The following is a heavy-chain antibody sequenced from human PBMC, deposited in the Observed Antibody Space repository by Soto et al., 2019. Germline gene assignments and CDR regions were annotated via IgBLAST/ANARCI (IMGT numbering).Heavy chain of an antibody. CDR3: ASESYGGEFDY. CDR1: GYTFTSYA. V-gene: IGHV1-3*05. CDR2: INAGNGNT. Sequence: QVQLVQSGAEEKKPGASVKVSCKASGYTFTSYAMHWVRQAPGQRLEWMGWINAGNGNTKYSQKFQGRVTITRDTSASTAYMELSSLKSEEKAVYYCASESYGGEFDYWGQGTRVTVSS. D-gene: IGHD4-17*01. J-gene: IGHJ4*02.